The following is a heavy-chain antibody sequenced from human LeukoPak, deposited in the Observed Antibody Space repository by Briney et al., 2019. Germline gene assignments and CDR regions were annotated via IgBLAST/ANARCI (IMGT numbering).Heavy chain of an antibody. CDR3: AREGGFYRPLDY. CDR1: GGSISSTNW. Sequence: SETLSLTCGVSGGSISSTNWWTWVRQPPGRGLEWIGEVHLDGRTNYNPSLESRLTMSVDLSENHISLKLTSVTAADTAVYYCAREGGFYRPLDYSGQGTLVTVSS. J-gene: IGHJ4*02. V-gene: IGHV4-4*02. CDR2: VHLDGRT. D-gene: IGHD3-3*01.